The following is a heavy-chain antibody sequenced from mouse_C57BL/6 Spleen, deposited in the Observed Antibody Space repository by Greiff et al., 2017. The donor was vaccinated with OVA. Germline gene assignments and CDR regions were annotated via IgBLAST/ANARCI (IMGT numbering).Heavy chain of an antibody. CDR3: AKSLYDYYAMDY. V-gene: IGHV2-5*01. J-gene: IGHJ4*01. CDR1: GFSLTSYG. CDR2: LWRGGST. D-gene: IGHD2-12*01. Sequence: QVQLQQSGPGLVQPSQSLSITCTVSGFSLTSYGVHWVRQSPGKGLEWLGVLWRGGSTDYNAAFMSRLSITKDNSKSQVFFKMNSLQADDTAIYYCAKSLYDYYAMDYWGQGTSVTVSS.